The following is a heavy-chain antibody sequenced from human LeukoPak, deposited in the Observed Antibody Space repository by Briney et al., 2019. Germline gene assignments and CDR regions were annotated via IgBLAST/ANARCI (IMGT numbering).Heavy chain of an antibody. J-gene: IGHJ4*02. V-gene: IGHV4-39*01. D-gene: IGHD6-19*01. CDR2: IYYSGTT. CDR1: GGSIKSSSYY. Sequence: ASETLSLTCTVSGGSIKSSSYYWGWIRQPPGKGLEWIANIYYSGTTYYNPSLKSRVTTSVDTSRNHFSLRLNSVTAADTAVYYCARQGSGWSGAFDFWAQGTLITVSS. CDR3: ARQGSGWSGAFDF.